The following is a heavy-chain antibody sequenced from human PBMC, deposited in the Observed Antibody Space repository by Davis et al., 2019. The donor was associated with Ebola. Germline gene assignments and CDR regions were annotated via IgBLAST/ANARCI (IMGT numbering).Heavy chain of an antibody. CDR1: GYSFTSYW. CDR3: ARLDWYSITLYYFDY. D-gene: IGHD3-9*01. Sequence: PGGSLRLSCKGSGYSFTSYWIGWVRQMPGKGLEWMGIIYPGDSDTRYSPSFQGQVTISADKSISTAYLQWSSLKASDTAMYYCARLDWYSITLYYFDYWGQGTLVTVSS. CDR2: IYPGDSDT. V-gene: IGHV5-51*01. J-gene: IGHJ4*02.